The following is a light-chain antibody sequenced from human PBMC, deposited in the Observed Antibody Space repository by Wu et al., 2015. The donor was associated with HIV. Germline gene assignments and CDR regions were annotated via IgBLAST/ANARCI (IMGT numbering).Light chain of an antibody. CDR2: NAS. V-gene: IGKV3-11*01. Sequence: EIVLTQSPATLSLSPGERATLSCRASQSVGSYLAWYQKKPGQAPRLLIYNASDRATGIPARFSGSGSGTDFTLIISSLEPEDFAVYYCQQRGNWPLFTFGPGTKVDI. CDR3: QQRGNWPLFT. CDR1: QSVGSY. J-gene: IGKJ3*01.